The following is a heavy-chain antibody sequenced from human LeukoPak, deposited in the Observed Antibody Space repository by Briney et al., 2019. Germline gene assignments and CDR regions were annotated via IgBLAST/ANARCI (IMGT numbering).Heavy chain of an antibody. J-gene: IGHJ4*02. V-gene: IGHV3-23*01. D-gene: IGHD2-15*01. Sequence: GGSLRLSCAASGFTFSSYAMSWVRQAPGKGLEWVSTISGSGGSTYYADSVKGRFTISRDNSKNTLYLQMNSLRAEDTAVYYCAKDRDIVVVVAIDYWGRGTLVTVSS. CDR1: GFTFSSYA. CDR3: AKDRDIVVVVAIDY. CDR2: ISGSGGST.